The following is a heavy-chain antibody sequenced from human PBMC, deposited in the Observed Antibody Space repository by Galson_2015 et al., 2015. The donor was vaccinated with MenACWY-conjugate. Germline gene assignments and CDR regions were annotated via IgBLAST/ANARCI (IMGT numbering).Heavy chain of an antibody. CDR3: ARDRYNYGFGFYGMDV. Sequence: SVKVSCKATGGTFSNHAISWVRQAPGQGLEWVGGIIPMFGTTYYAQRFQGRVTITADESTRTAYLDLRSLRSEDTAVYYCARDRYNYGFGFYGMDVWGPGTTVIVSS. V-gene: IGHV1-69*13. J-gene: IGHJ6*02. CDR1: GGTFSNHA. D-gene: IGHD5-24*01. CDR2: IIPMFGTT.